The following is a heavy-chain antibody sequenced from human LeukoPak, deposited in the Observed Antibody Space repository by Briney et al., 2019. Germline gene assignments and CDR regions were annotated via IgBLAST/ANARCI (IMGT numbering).Heavy chain of an antibody. Sequence: QTGGSLRLSCAASGFTVSSNYMSWVRQAPGKGLEWVSVIYSGGSTYYADSVKGRFTISRDNSKNTLYLQMNSLRAEDTAVYYCAREVATVTTFPIYYYYYMDVWGKGTTVTISS. CDR1: GFTVSSNY. CDR3: AREVATVTTFPIYYYYYMDV. V-gene: IGHV3-53*01. J-gene: IGHJ6*03. CDR2: IYSGGST. D-gene: IGHD4-17*01.